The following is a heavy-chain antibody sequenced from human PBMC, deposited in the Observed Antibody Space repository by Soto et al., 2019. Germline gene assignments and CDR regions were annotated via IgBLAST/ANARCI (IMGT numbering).Heavy chain of an antibody. Sequence: VQLAESGGGLAQPGGSLRLSCAASGFTLSGYAMDWVRQAPGKGLEYVSGISSNGVGTYYANSVQGRFTISRDNSKNTVYLQMGSLRPEDMAVYYCARRARPDFYYMDVWSKGTTVTVSS. V-gene: IGHV3-64*01. CDR2: ISSNGVGT. D-gene: IGHD6-6*01. CDR1: GFTLSGYA. CDR3: ARRARPDFYYMDV. J-gene: IGHJ6*03.